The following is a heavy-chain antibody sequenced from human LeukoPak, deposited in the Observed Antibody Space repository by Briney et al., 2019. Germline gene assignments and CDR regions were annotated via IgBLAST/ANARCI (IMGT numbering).Heavy chain of an antibody. CDR2: IYYSGST. V-gene: IGHV4-59*02. CDR3: ARATDSSGYYYFFDY. Sequence: SETLSLTCTVSGGSVSSYYWSWIRQPPGKGLEWIGYIYYSGSTNYNPSLKSRVTISVDTSKNQFSLKLSSVTAADTAVYYCARATDSSGYYYFFDYWGQGTLVTVSS. CDR1: GGSVSSYY. J-gene: IGHJ4*02. D-gene: IGHD3-22*01.